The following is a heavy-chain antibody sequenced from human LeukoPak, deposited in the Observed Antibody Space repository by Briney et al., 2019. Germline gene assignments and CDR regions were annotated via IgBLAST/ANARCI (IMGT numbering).Heavy chain of an antibody. D-gene: IGHD1-26*01. CDR1: GFTFSSYA. Sequence: GGSLRLSYAASGFTFSSYAMSWVRRAPGKGLEWVSAISASGGSTYYTDSVKGRFTISRDNSKNTLYLQMNSLRAEDTAVYYCAKGSGSYYEGYFDDWGQGTLVTVSS. CDR3: AKGSGSYYEGYFDD. V-gene: IGHV3-23*01. CDR2: ISASGGST. J-gene: IGHJ4*02.